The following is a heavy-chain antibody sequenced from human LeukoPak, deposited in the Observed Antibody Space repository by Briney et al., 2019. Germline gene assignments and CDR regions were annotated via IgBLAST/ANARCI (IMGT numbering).Heavy chain of an antibody. V-gene: IGHV5-51*01. CDR3: ARHRWVDTAMVTAWDFDY. CDR2: IYPGDSDT. J-gene: IGHJ4*02. D-gene: IGHD5-18*01. Sequence: GESLKISCKGSGYSFATYWIGWVRQMPGKGLEWMGIIYPGDSDTRYSPSFQGQVTISADKSTSTAYLQWSSLKASDTAMYYCARHRWVDTAMVTAWDFDYWGQGTLVTVSS. CDR1: GYSFATYW.